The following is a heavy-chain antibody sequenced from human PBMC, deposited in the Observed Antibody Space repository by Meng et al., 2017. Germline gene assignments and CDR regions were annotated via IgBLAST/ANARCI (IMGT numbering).Heavy chain of an antibody. CDR1: GFTFSNAW. V-gene: IGHV3-15*01. J-gene: IGHJ4*02. CDR3: TTSIVATIGGGY. CDR2: IKSKTDGGTT. D-gene: IGHD5-12*01. Sequence: ESLKISCAASGFTFSNAWMSWVRQAPGKGLEWVGRIKSKTDGGTTDYAAPVKGRFTISRDDSKNTLYLQMNSLKTEDTAVYYCTTSIVATIGGGYWGQGTLVTVSS.